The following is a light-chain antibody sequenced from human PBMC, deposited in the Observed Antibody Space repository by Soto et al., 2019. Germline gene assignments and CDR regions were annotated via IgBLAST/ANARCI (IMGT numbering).Light chain of an antibody. CDR1: QSVSRNY. CDR3: QQYFTSPIT. CDR2: DAS. V-gene: IGKV3-20*01. J-gene: IGKJ5*01. Sequence: EIVLTQSPGTPSLSPGERATLSCRASQSVSRNYLAWFQKKPGQAPRLLIYDASTRATGIPDKFGGSGSGTDFTLTISRLEPEDFAVYFCQQYFTSPITFGQGTRLEIK.